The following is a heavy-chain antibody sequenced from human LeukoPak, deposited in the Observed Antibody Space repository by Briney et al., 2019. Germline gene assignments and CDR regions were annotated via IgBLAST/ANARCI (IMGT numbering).Heavy chain of an antibody. CDR3: ARGRDRSKTGDL. J-gene: IGHJ5*02. V-gene: IGHV4-34*01. CDR2: IHPSGIF. D-gene: IGHD5-24*01. CDR1: GGSCDDYY. Sequence: SETLFLTCAVYGGSCDDYYCSWIRQPPGKGLEWIGEIHPSGIFYYNSSLVSRVTISIDTSKTQFSLRLTSVTAADTAFYYCARGRDRSKTGDLWGQGSLVTVSS.